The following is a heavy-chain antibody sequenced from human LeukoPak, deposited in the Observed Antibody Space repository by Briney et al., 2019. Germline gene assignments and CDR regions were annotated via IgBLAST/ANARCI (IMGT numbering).Heavy chain of an antibody. J-gene: IGHJ3*02. CDR1: GFTFSSYS. D-gene: IGHD2-2*01. CDR2: IKQDGSEQ. CDR3: ARESIVVVPTTMDDASDI. V-gene: IGHV3-7*01. Sequence: GGSLRLSCAASGFTFSSYSMNWVRQAPGKGLEWVANIKQDGSEQFYLDSVKGRFTISRDNAKNALYLQMHSLRVEDTAVYYCARESIVVVPTTMDDASDIWGQGTMVTVSS.